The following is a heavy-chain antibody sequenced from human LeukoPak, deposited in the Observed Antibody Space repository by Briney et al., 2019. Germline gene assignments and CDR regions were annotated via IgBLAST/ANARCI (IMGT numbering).Heavy chain of an antibody. CDR3: ARGDSSRPDWFDP. J-gene: IGHJ5*02. V-gene: IGHV4-31*03. D-gene: IGHD6-13*01. CDR1: GGSISSGGYY. Sequence: SDTVSLTCTVSGGSISSGGYYWSWIRQHPGKGLEWIGYIYYSGSTYYNPSLKSRVTISVDTSKNQFSLKLSSVTAADTAVYYCARGDSSRPDWFDPWGQGTLVTVSS. CDR2: IYYSGST.